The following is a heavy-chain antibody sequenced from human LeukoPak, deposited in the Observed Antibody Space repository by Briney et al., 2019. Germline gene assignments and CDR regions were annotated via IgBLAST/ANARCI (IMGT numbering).Heavy chain of an antibody. J-gene: IGHJ6*02. CDR3: ARAGYCSSTSCQWVPLV. V-gene: IGHV4-59*01. CDR2: IYYSGST. D-gene: IGHD2-2*03. Sequence: SETLSLTCTVSGGSMKNYYWIWIRQSPGKGLECIGYIYYSGSTNYNPSLKSRVTISVDTSKNQFSLKLSSVTAADTAVYYCARAGYCSSTSCQWVPLVWGQGTTVTVSS. CDR1: GGSMKNYY.